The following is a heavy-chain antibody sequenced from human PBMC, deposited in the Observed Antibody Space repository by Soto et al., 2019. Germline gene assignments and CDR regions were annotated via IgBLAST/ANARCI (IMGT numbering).Heavy chain of an antibody. CDR3: ASLGTTITSFDY. D-gene: IGHD4-4*01. V-gene: IGHV4-4*02. CDR2: IFHSGTT. J-gene: IGHJ4*02. Sequence: SETLSLTCAFSCGSIISSNWWSWVRQPPGKGLEWIGQIFHSGTTNYNPSLKSRVTISLDKSKNQFSLQLSSVTAADTAVYYCASLGTTITSFDYWGQGTLVTVSS. CDR1: CGSIISSNW.